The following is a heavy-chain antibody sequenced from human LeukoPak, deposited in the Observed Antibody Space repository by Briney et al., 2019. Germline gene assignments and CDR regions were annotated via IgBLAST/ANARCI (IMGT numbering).Heavy chain of an antibody. V-gene: IGHV1-46*01. Sequence: ASVKVSCKASGYTFISYYMHWARQAPGQGLEWMGLINPRGSSTSYAQKFQGRVTMTRDTSTSTVYMELSSLRSEDTAVYYCARDRSIAAPRTGMDVWGQGTTVTVSS. J-gene: IGHJ6*02. CDR3: ARDRSIAAPRTGMDV. CDR1: GYTFISYY. CDR2: INPRGSST. D-gene: IGHD6-6*01.